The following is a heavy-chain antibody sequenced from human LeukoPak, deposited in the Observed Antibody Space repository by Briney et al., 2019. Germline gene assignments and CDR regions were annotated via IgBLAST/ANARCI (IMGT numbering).Heavy chain of an antibody. Sequence: PGGSLRLSCAASGFTFSSYAMSWVRQAPGKGLEWVSAISGSGSSTYYADSVKGRFTISGDNSKNTLYLQMNSLRAEDTAVYYCAKDALQWLVRPEYFQHWGQGALVTVSS. CDR3: AKDALQWLVRPEYFQH. V-gene: IGHV3-23*01. CDR2: ISGSGSST. D-gene: IGHD6-19*01. CDR1: GFTFSSYA. J-gene: IGHJ1*01.